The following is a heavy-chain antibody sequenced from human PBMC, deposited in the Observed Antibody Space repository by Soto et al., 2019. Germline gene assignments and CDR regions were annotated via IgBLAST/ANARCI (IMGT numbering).Heavy chain of an antibody. CDR2: ISYDGSNK. J-gene: IGHJ4*02. D-gene: IGHD3-3*01. V-gene: IGHV3-30*18. Sequence: PGGSLRLSCAASGFTFSSYGMHWVRQAPGKGLEWVAVISYDGSNKYYADSVKGRFTISRDNSKNTLYLQMNSLRAEDTAVYYCAKPLGYDFWSGYYHWGQGTLVTVSS. CDR1: GFTFSSYG. CDR3: AKPLGYDFWSGYYH.